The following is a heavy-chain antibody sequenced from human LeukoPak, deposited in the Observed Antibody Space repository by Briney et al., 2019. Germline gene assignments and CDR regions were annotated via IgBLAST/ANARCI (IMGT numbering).Heavy chain of an antibody. CDR1: GYTFTSYG. Sequence: ASVKVSCKASGYTFTSYGISWVRQAPGQGLEWMGWISAYNGNTNYAQKLQGRVTMTTDTSTSTAYMEPRSLRSDDTAVYYCARDWGSYYYGSGSYPDAFDIWGQGTMVTVSS. V-gene: IGHV1-18*01. D-gene: IGHD3-10*01. J-gene: IGHJ3*02. CDR3: ARDWGSYYYGSGSYPDAFDI. CDR2: ISAYNGNT.